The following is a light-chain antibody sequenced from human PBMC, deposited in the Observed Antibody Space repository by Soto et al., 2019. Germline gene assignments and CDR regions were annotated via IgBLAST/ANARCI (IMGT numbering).Light chain of an antibody. CDR3: QQYNNWPLT. CDR2: AAS. V-gene: IGKV3-15*01. CDR1: QSITNN. J-gene: IGKJ1*01. Sequence: EIVMTQSPGTLSVSPGERATLSCRASQSITNNLAWFQQRPGQAPRLIMHAASTRATGIPARFSGSGSGTEFTLTISSLQSEDFAVYYCQQYNNWPLTFGQGTKVDIK.